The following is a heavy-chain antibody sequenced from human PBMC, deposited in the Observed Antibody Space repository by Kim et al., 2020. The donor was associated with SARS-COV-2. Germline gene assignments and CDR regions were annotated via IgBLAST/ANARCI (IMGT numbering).Heavy chain of an antibody. V-gene: IGHV1-2*06. CDR3: ASGAAVTGSNVFDF. Sequence: ASVKVSCEASGYTFTGYYMHWVRQAPGQGLEWMGRINPNSGDTNYARTFQGRVTMTRDTSIYTAYMDLSSLTSDDTAAYYCASGAAVTGSNVFDFWGQGTLVTVSS. J-gene: IGHJ4*02. CDR1: GYTFTGYY. CDR2: INPNSGDT. D-gene: IGHD6-19*01.